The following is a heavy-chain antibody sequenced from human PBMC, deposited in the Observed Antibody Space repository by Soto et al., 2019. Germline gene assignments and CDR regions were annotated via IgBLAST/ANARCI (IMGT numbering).Heavy chain of an antibody. CDR2: ISYDGSIE. CDR1: GFTFKNYA. Sequence: GGSLSLSCAASGFTFKNYAMHWVRQAQGKGLERVAVISYDGSIEIYADSVKGRFTISRDDFKNTMFLQMGSLRVEDTAVYYCARRLPDFDWGLPFVYWGQGILVTVSS. D-gene: IGHD3-9*01. CDR3: ARRLPDFDWGLPFVY. J-gene: IGHJ4*02. V-gene: IGHV3-30-3*01.